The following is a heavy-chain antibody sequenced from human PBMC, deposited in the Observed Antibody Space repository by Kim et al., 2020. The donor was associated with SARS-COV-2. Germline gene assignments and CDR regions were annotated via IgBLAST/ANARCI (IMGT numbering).Heavy chain of an antibody. J-gene: IGHJ4*02. CDR2: IKQDGSEK. CDR3: AGDTYNWNDGAYFDY. CDR1: GFTFSSYW. D-gene: IGHD1-1*01. Sequence: GGSLRLSCAASGFTFSSYWMSWVRQAPGKGLEWVANIKQDGSEKYYVDSVKGRFTISRDNAKNSLYLQMNSLRAEDTAVYYCAGDTYNWNDGAYFDYWGQGTLVTVSS. V-gene: IGHV3-7*03.